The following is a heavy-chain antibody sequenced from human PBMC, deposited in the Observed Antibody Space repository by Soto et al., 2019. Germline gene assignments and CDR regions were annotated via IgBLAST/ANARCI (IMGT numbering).Heavy chain of an antibody. CDR3: ARASYHCSGGSCYLFDY. V-gene: IGHV4-31*03. CDR1: GGSINSGGYY. J-gene: IGHJ4*02. Sequence: PSETLSLTCTVSGGSINSGGYYWRWIRQHPGKGLEWIGYIYYSGSTYYNPSLKSRVTISVDTSKNQFSLKLSSVTAADTAVYYCARASYHCSGGSCYLFDYWGQGTLVTVSS. D-gene: IGHD2-15*01. CDR2: IYYSGST.